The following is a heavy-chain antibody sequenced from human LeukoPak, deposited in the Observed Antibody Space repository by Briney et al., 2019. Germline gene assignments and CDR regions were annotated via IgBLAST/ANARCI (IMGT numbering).Heavy chain of an antibody. J-gene: IGHJ6*02. D-gene: IGHD3-10*01. CDR3: ASWDTMVRGVAYGMDV. V-gene: IGHV1-69*04. CDR1: GYTFTNYG. Sequence: SVKVSCKASGYTFTNYGFNWVRQAPGQGLEWMVRIIPILGIANYAQKFQGRVTITADKSTSTAYMELSSLRSEDTAVYYCASWDTMVRGVAYGMDVWGQGTTVTVSS. CDR2: IIPILGIA.